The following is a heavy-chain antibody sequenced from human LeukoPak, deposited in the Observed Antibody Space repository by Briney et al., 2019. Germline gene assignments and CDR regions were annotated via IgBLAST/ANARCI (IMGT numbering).Heavy chain of an antibody. CDR2: AHSSGDT. CDR1: GDSISTYY. Sequence: SETLSLTCTVSGDSISTYYWNWIRHPPGKGLEWIGLAHSSGDTNYNPSLKSRVTISLDSAKNQFSLRLISVTAADTAVYYCARRVEMSSASATSNTWLDPWGQGTLVSVSP. J-gene: IGHJ5*02. D-gene: IGHD3-10*01. CDR3: ARRVEMSSASATSNTWLDP. V-gene: IGHV4-59*01.